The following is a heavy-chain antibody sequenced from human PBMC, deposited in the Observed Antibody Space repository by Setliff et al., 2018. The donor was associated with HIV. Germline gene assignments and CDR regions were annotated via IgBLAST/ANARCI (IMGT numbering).Heavy chain of an antibody. J-gene: IGHJ6*02. CDR1: NGSISSGDHY. Sequence: TLSLTCTVSNGSISSGDHYWNWIRQHPGKGLEWIGYIYYSGTIYYNPSLKSRVTMSIDTSKNQFSLKLTSVTAADTAVYYCASPFGGYCSGGSCYYPLYYYGMDVWGQGTTVTVSS. V-gene: IGHV4-31*03. D-gene: IGHD2-15*01. CDR3: ASPFGGYCSGGSCYYPLYYYGMDV. CDR2: IYYSGTI.